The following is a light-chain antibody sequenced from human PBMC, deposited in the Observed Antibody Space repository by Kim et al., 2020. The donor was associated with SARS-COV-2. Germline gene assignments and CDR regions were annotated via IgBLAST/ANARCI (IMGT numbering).Light chain of an antibody. Sequence: GQSVTISCTGTSSDVGGYDYVSWYQQHPGKAPKLIIYDVSKRPSGVPDRFSGSKSGNTASLTISGLQAEDEADYYCSSFAGSNRGVFGGGTQLTVL. J-gene: IGLJ7*01. CDR1: SSDVGGYDY. CDR2: DVS. V-gene: IGLV2-8*01. CDR3: SSFAGSNRGV.